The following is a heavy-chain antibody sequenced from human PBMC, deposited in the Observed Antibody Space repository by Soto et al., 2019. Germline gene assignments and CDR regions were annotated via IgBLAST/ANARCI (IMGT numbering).Heavy chain of an antibody. CDR2: IYYSGST. Sequence: SETLSLTCTVSGGSISSSSYYWGWIRQPPGKGLEWIGSIYYSGSTYYNPSLKSRVTISVDTSKNQFSLKLSSVTAADTAVYYCARQVVVPAAILARWLYPWGQGTLVTVSS. CDR3: ARQVVVPAAILARWLYP. J-gene: IGHJ5*02. CDR1: GGSISSSSYY. V-gene: IGHV4-39*01. D-gene: IGHD2-2*01.